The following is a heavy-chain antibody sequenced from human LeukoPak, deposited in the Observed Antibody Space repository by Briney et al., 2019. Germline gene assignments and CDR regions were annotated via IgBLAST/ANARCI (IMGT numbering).Heavy chain of an antibody. V-gene: IGHV3-30*02. CDR3: AKDLPAAYFDY. D-gene: IGHD2-2*01. Sequence: GGSLRLSRAASGFTFSNYGIHWVRQAPGKGLEWVAFVRSDGGIKYYADSVKGRFTISRDNSRTTVYLQMNSLRAEDTAVYHCAKDLPAAYFDYWGQGTLVIVSS. CDR2: VRSDGGIK. J-gene: IGHJ4*02. CDR1: GFTFSNYG.